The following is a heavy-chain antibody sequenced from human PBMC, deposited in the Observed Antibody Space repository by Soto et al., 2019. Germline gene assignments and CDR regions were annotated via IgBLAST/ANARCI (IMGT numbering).Heavy chain of an antibody. J-gene: IGHJ3*02. D-gene: IGHD3-10*01. V-gene: IGHV3-30-3*01. CDR3: ARGRWSDYYGSGSDDAFDI. CDR1: GSTFSSYA. CDR2: ISYDGSNK. Sequence: QVQLVESGGGVVQPGRSLRLSCAASGSTFSSYAMHWVRQAPGKGLEWVAVISYDGSNKYYADSVKGRFTISRDNSKNTLYLQMNSLRAEDTAVYYCARGRWSDYYGSGSDDAFDIWGQGTMVTVSS.